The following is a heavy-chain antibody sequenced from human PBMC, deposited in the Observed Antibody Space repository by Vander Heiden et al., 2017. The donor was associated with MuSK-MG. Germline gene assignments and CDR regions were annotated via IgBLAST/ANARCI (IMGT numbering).Heavy chain of an antibody. V-gene: IGHV3-9*01. D-gene: IGHD6-6*01. CDR2: INWNSNNI. CDR1: GFIFDDYA. CDR3: ARCPYSSSYPGNYYFDY. Sequence: EVQLVESGGGLVQPGRSLRLSCAASGFIFDDYAMHWVRQAPGKDLEWVSGINWNSNNIDYADSVKGRVTISRDSAKNSLYLQMNSLRTEDTALYYCARCPYSSSYPGNYYFDYWGQGTLVTVSS. J-gene: IGHJ4*02.